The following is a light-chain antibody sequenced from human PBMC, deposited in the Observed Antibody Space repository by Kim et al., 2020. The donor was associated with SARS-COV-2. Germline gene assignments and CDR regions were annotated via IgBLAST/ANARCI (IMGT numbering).Light chain of an antibody. CDR3: QQYNNCPRK. V-gene: IGKV3-15*01. Sequence: CPGARAPSSCRASQTGSTNSACYQQTPGQAPRLLLYHASSRGTGIPARFSGGGSGTEFTITISTLQSEDFAAYYCQQYNNCPRKCGQGTKVDIK. CDR1: QTGSTN. CDR2: HAS. J-gene: IGKJ1*01.